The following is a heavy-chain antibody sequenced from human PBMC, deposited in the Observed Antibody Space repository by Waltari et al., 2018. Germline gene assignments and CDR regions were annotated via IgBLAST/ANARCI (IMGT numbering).Heavy chain of an antibody. Sequence: QVQLQQSGPGLVKPSQTLSLTCAISGDSVSTTIGAWTWIRQSPSEGLEWLGRTYYRSKWYNDYAVSVKSRMTINPDTSKNQFSLQLNSVTPEDTAVYYCARGQIVVVTATNAPFDYWGQGTLVTVSS. CDR3: ARGQIVVVTATNAPFDY. CDR2: TYYRSKWYN. CDR1: GDSVSTTIGA. D-gene: IGHD2-21*02. V-gene: IGHV6-1*01. J-gene: IGHJ4*02.